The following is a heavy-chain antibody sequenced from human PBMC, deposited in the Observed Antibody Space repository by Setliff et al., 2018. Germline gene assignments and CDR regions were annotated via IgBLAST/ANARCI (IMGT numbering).Heavy chain of an antibody. CDR1: GFTFSTYE. D-gene: IGHD6-19*01. CDR2: ISSSGSTI. J-gene: IGHJ4*02. Sequence: PGGSLRLSCAASGFTFSTYEMNWVRQAPGKGLEWVSYISSSGSTIYCVDSVKGRFTISRDNAKNSLYLQMNSLRAEDTAVYYCARYSSGWFFDYWGQGTPVTVSS. CDR3: ARYSSGWFFDY. V-gene: IGHV3-48*03.